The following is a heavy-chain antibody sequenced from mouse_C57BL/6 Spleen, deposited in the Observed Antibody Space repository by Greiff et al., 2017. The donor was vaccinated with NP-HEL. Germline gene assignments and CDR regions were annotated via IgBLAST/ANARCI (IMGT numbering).Heavy chain of an antibody. CDR1: GYTFTSYW. CDR3: AKPYSSSYNFDD. D-gene: IGHD1-1*01. J-gene: IGHJ2*01. CDR2: IYPGSGST. V-gene: IGHV1-55*01. Sequence: QVQLQQPGAELVKPGASVKMSCKASGYTFTSYWIPWVQQRPGQGLEWIGDIYPGSGSTNYNEKFKSKTTMTVDTSSSTAYKQRSSLTSEASVYYCAAKPYSSSYNFDDWGQGTTLTVSS.